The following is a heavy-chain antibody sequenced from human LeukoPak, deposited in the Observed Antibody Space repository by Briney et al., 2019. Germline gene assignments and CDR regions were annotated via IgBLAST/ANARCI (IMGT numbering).Heavy chain of an antibody. CDR1: GFTFSSYW. CDR3: ARADEIGL. CDR2: INSDRSDT. V-gene: IGHV3-74*03. J-gene: IGHJ4*02. Sequence: GGSLRLSCAASGFTFSSYWMHWVRQAPGKGLVWVSRINSDRSDTKYADSVKGRFTVSRDNAKNTMYLQVNDLRAEDTAVYYCARADEIGLWGQGTLVTVSS.